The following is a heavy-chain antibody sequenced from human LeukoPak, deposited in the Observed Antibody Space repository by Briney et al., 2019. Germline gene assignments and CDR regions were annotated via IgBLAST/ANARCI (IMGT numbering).Heavy chain of an antibody. V-gene: IGHV3-33*01. Sequence: TGRSLRLSCAAPGFSFSSYGMHWVRQAPGKGLEWVAVIWYDGGNKYYADSVMGRFTISRDNSKNTLYLQMNSLRAEDTAVYYCARDVQSQLRYFDWLLNSWGQGTLVTVSS. CDR1: GFSFSSYG. CDR2: IWYDGGNK. D-gene: IGHD3-9*01. J-gene: IGHJ4*02. CDR3: ARDVQSQLRYFDWLLNS.